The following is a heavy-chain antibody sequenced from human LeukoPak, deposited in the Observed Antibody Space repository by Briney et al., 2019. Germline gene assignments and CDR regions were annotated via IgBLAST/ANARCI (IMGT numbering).Heavy chain of an antibody. J-gene: IGHJ3*02. D-gene: IGHD6-19*01. CDR2: IYHSGST. V-gene: IGHV4-34*01. Sequence: SETLSLTCAVYGGSFSGYYWSWIRQPPGKGLEWIGSIYHSGSTYYNPSLKSRVTISVDTSKNQFSLKLSSVTAADTAVYYCARTGGESSGAFDIWGQGTMVTVSS. CDR1: GGSFSGYY. CDR3: ARTGGESSGAFDI.